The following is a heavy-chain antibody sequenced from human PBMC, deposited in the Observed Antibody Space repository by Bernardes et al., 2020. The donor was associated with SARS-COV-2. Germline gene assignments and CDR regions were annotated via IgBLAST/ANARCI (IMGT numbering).Heavy chain of an antibody. J-gene: IGHJ6*02. CDR2: MYYSGGT. Sequence: SETLSLTCSVSGGSISSYYWSWIRQPPGKGLEWIAYMYYSGGTKYNPSLKSRLTISIDTSKTQFFLRLSSVTAADTAVYYCARASLMVRGVIWYGLDGWGQGTTVTVSS. D-gene: IGHD3-10*01. CDR3: ARASLMVRGVIWYGLDG. CDR1: GGSISSYY. V-gene: IGHV4-59*01.